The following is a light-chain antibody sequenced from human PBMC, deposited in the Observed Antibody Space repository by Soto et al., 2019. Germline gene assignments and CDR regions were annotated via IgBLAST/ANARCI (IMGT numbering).Light chain of an antibody. CDR2: DVT. J-gene: IGLJ1*01. Sequence: QSALTQPASVSGSPGQSIAISCTGSSSDIGNYNYVSWYQQHSGKAPKLMVYDVTNRPSGVSDRFSGSKSGNTASLTISGLQAEDEADYYCSSFTTSRTYVFGTGTKLTVL. V-gene: IGLV2-14*01. CDR3: SSFTTSRTYV. CDR1: SSDIGNYNY.